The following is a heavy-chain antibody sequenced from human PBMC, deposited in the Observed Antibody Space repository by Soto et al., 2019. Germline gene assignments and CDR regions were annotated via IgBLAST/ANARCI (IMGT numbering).Heavy chain of an antibody. CDR3: ARDVTGEIPHLRYFDWFVDY. CDR2: INPYSGGT. J-gene: IGHJ4*02. CDR1: GYTFRGYY. D-gene: IGHD3-9*01. Sequence: GASVKVSCKASGYTFRGYYMHWVRQAPGQRLEWMGWINPYSGGTDYAQKFQGRVTMTRDTSINTAYMELSRLRSDDTAVYYCARDVTGEIPHLRYFDWFVDYWGQGTLVTVSS. V-gene: IGHV1-2*02.